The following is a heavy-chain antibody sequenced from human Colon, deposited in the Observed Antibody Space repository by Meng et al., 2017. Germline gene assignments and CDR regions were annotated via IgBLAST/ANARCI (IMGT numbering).Heavy chain of an antibody. CDR1: GGSFMDYY. D-gene: IGHD3-9*01. CDR3: ARGVDWAKSGNF. V-gene: IGHV4-34*01. CDR2: IHPSGST. Sequence: VQLRQGGARLLKPSEPLSLTCAVYGGSFMDYYLTWIRQPPGKGLEWVGEIHPSGSTYYSPSLQSRVTITLDTSKNQFSLTLSSMTAADTAVYYCARGVDWAKSGNFWGQGTLVNVSS. J-gene: IGHJ4*02.